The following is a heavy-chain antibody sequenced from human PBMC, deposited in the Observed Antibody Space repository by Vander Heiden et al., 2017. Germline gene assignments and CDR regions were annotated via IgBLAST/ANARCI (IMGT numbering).Heavy chain of an antibody. CDR1: GFTVSSYG. J-gene: IGHJ3*02. V-gene: IGHV3-33*01. CDR3: ARKPGSDAFDI. CDR2: IWYDGSNK. Sequence: QVQLVESGGGVVQPGRSLRLSCAASGFTVSSYGMHWVRQAPGKGLEWVAVIWYDGSNKYYADSVKGRFTISRDNSKNTLYLQMNSLRAEDTAVYYCARKPGSDAFDIWGQGTMVTVSS.